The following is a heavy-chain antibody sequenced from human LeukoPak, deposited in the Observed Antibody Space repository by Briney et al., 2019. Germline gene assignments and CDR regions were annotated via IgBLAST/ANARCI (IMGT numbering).Heavy chain of an antibody. J-gene: IGHJ4*02. CDR2: INPSGGRT. CDR1: GYTFTNYY. Sequence: GASVKVSCKASGYTFTNYYIYWVRQAPGQGLEWMGIINPSGGRTDYAQNFQGRVTVTRDTSTSTAYMELSSLRSEDTAVYFCARTRGYSAYDYLDYWGQGTLVTVSS. D-gene: IGHD5-12*01. V-gene: IGHV1-46*01. CDR3: ARTRGYSAYDYLDY.